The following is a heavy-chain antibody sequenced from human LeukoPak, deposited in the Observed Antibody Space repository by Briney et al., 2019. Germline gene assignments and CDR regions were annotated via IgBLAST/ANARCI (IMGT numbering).Heavy chain of an antibody. CDR2: ITGSGDGT. D-gene: IGHD4/OR15-4a*01. Sequence: GGSLRLSCAASGFTLSNYNMTWVRQAPGKGLEWVSSITGSGDGTSAADSVTGRFSISRDNSKSTLYLQMNSLRVEDTAVYYCAKAGLVRGGALDSWGQGTLVTVSS. CDR3: AKAGLVRGGALDS. V-gene: IGHV3-23*01. J-gene: IGHJ4*02. CDR1: GFTLSNYN.